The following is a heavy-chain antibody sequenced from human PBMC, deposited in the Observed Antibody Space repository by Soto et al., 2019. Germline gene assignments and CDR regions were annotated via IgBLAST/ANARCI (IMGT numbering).Heavy chain of an antibody. D-gene: IGHD5-18*01. CDR1: GGTFSSYA. V-gene: IGHV1-69*13. J-gene: IGHJ6*02. CDR3: ASYREDSYGYYYGMDV. Sequence: SVKVSCKASGGTFSSYAISWVRQAPGQGLEWMGGIIPIFGTANYAQKFQGRVTITADESTSTAYMELSSLRFEDTAVYYCASYREDSYGYYYGMDVWGQGTTVTVS. CDR2: IIPIFGTA.